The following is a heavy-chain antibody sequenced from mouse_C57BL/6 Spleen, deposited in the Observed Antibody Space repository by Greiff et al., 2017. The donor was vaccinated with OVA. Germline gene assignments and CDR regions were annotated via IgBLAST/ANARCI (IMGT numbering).Heavy chain of an antibody. D-gene: IGHD3-1*01. Sequence: QVQLQQPGAELVKPGASVKVSCKASGYTFTSYWMHWVKQRPGQGLEWIGRIHPADSDTNYNQKFKGKATLTVDKPSSTAYMQLSSLTSEDSAVYYCAIRAGYDYAMDYWGQGTSVTVSS. V-gene: IGHV1-74*01. CDR2: IHPADSDT. CDR3: AIRAGYDYAMDY. CDR1: GYTFTSYW. J-gene: IGHJ4*01.